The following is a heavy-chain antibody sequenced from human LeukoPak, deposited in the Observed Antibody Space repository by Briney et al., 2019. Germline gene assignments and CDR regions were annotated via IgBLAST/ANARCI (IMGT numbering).Heavy chain of an antibody. Sequence: GGSLRLSCAASGFTFSRYGMHWVRQAPGKGLEWVAVIPYDGSDKYYAESVKGLFTISRDNSKNTLYLQMNSLRAEDTAVYYCAKDRNYYGSGNYFADYWGQGTLVTVSS. CDR3: AKDRNYYGSGNYFADY. CDR2: IPYDGSDK. V-gene: IGHV3-30*18. J-gene: IGHJ4*02. CDR1: GFTFSRYG. D-gene: IGHD3-10*01.